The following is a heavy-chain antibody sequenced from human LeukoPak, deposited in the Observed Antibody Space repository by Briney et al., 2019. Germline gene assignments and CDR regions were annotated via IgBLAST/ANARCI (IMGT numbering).Heavy chain of an antibody. D-gene: IGHD1-26*01. CDR3: ARGLRYSGSYWQSFWFDP. V-gene: IGHV4-34*01. J-gene: IGHJ5*02. CDR2: INHSGST. Sequence: SETLSLTCAVYRGSFSGYYWSWIRQPPGKGLEWIGEINHSGSTNYNPSLKSRVTISVDTSKNQFSLKLSSVTAADTAVYYCARGLRYSGSYWQSFWFDPWGQGTLVTVSS. CDR1: RGSFSGYY.